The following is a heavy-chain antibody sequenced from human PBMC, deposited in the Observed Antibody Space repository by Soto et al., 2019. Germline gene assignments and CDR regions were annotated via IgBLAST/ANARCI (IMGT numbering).Heavy chain of an antibody. CDR3: ARPRIAAAGMAWFDP. CDR1: GYSFASYD. D-gene: IGHD6-13*01. Sequence: SVKVSCKACGYSFASYDLNWARQAPGQRLEWMGWINAGNGNTKYSQKFQGRVTITRDTSASTAYMELSSLRSEDTAVYYCARPRIAAAGMAWFDPWGQGTLVTVSS. CDR2: INAGNGNT. J-gene: IGHJ5*02. V-gene: IGHV1-3*01.